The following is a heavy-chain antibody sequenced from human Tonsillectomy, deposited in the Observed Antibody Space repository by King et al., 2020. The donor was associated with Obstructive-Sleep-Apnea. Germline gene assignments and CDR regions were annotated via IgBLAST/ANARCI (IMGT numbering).Heavy chain of an antibody. J-gene: IGHJ4*02. CDR1: GYIFTSRY. V-gene: IGHV1-46*01. CDR2: ITPGGGSP. Sequence: QLVQSGAEVQKPGASVKVSCRTSGYIFTSRYMHWVRQAPGQGLEWMGLITPGGGSPTYAEKFQDRVTMTRDTSTSTVYMELSSLRSEDTAVYYCARGGDYYDSSGYYDRRSFDNWGQGTLVTVSS. D-gene: IGHD3-22*01. CDR3: ARGGDYYDSSGYYDRRSFDN.